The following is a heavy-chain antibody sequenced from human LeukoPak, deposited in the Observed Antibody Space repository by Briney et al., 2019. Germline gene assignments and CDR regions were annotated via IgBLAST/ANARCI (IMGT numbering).Heavy chain of an antibody. CDR1: GYSFTSFG. CDR3: ARDKQYVFDV. J-gene: IGHJ3*01. V-gene: IGHV1-18*01. Sequence: GASVKVSCKASGYSFTSFGISWVRQAPGQGLGWMGWISTSKGNTIYAQKFQDRVIMTRDTSTSIAYMELRRLRSDDTAVYYCARDKQYVFDVWGQGTRVTVSP. CDR2: ISTSKGNT. D-gene: IGHD6-19*01.